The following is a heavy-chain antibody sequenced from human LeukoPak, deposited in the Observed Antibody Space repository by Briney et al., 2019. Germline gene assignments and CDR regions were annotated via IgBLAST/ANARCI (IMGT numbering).Heavy chain of an antibody. Sequence: ASVTVSCKASGYTFTGYFMHWVRQAPGQGLEWMGWINPNSGGTNYAQQFQGRVTMTRDTSISTAYMELSRLRSDDTAVFYCARDRSEWLRQYYFDYWGQGTLVTVSS. D-gene: IGHD5-12*01. CDR3: ARDRSEWLRQYYFDY. CDR2: INPNSGGT. V-gene: IGHV1-2*02. CDR1: GYTFTGYF. J-gene: IGHJ4*02.